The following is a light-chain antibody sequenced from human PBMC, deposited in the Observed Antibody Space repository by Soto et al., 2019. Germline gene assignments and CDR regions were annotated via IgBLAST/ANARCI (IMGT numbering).Light chain of an antibody. Sequence: EIVLTQSPATLSLSPGERATLSCWASQSVSSYLAWYQQKPGQAPRLLIYDASNRATGIPARFSGSGSGTDFTLTISSLEPEDFAVYYCQQRSNWPPWWTFGQGTKVEIK. J-gene: IGKJ1*01. CDR1: QSVSSY. CDR3: QQRSNWPPWWT. CDR2: DAS. V-gene: IGKV3-11*01.